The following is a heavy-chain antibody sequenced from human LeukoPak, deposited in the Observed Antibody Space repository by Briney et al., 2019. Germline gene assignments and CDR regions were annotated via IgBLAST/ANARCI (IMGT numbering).Heavy chain of an antibody. CDR1: GFTFSSYA. D-gene: IGHD5-12*01. Sequence: GGSLRLSCASSGFTFSSYAMHWVRQAPGKGLEWVAVISYDGSNKYYADSVKGRFAISRDNSKNTLCLQMNSLRAEDTAVYYCARELGVDIVATAFDYWGQGTLVTVSS. V-gene: IGHV3-30*09. CDR2: ISYDGSNK. CDR3: ARELGVDIVATAFDY. J-gene: IGHJ4*02.